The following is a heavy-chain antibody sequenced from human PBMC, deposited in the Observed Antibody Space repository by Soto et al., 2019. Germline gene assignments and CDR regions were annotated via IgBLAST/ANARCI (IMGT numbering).Heavy chain of an antibody. Sequence: EVQLLESGGGLVQPGGSLRLSCTASGFTFTYYAFSWVRQAPGKGLEWVSAISANGQGIYYAYSVRGRFTISRDNSKHTVFLHMDGLRAEDTAVYCCAKDRDYPRDQFHYWGQGTLVTVSS. D-gene: IGHD2-2*01. J-gene: IGHJ4*02. V-gene: IGHV3-23*01. CDR1: GFTFTYYA. CDR3: AKDRDYPRDQFHY. CDR2: ISANGQGI.